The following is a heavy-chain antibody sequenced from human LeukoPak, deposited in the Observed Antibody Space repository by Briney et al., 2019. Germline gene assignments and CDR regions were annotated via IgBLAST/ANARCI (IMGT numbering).Heavy chain of an antibody. CDR2: IYYSGSA. Sequence: PSQTLSLTCAVSGGSISSGGYSWSWIRQPPGKGLEWIGYIYYSGSANYNPSLKSRVTISVDTSKNQFSLKLSSVTAADTAVYYCARGQNYYDSSGYSSDAFDIWGQGTMVTVSS. D-gene: IGHD3-22*01. J-gene: IGHJ3*02. V-gene: IGHV4-30-4*07. CDR3: ARGQNYYDSSGYSSDAFDI. CDR1: GGSISSGGYS.